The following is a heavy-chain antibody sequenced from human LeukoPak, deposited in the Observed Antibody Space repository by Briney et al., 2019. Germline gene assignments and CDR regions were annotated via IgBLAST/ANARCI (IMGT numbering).Heavy chain of an antibody. J-gene: IGHJ4*02. Sequence: SETLSLTYTVSGGSISTGDYYWTWIRQPPGKGLEWIGYIYYSGSTYYNPSLRSRVTISVDTSKNQFSLNLSSVTAADTAVYYCARVGVVRGVLEIWGQGALVTVSS. D-gene: IGHD3-10*01. CDR3: ARVGVVRGVLEI. CDR1: GGSISTGDYY. CDR2: IYYSGST. V-gene: IGHV4-30-4*01.